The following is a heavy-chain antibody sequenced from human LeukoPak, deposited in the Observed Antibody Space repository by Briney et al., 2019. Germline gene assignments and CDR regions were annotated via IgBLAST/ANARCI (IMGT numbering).Heavy chain of an antibody. CDR2: IYYSGST. CDR1: GGSISSYY. CDR3: ARNAGSFDY. Sequence: PSETLSLTCTVSGGSISSYYWSWIRPPPRKGLEWIGYIYYSGSTNYNPSLKSRVTISVDTSKNQFSLKLSSVTAADTAVYYCARNAGSFDYWGQGTLVTVSS. J-gene: IGHJ4*02. V-gene: IGHV4-59*01.